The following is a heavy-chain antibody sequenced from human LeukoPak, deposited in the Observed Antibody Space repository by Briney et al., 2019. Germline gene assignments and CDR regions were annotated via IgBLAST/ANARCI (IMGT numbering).Heavy chain of an antibody. CDR1: GGSISSYY. CDR2: IYASGST. D-gene: IGHD3-10*01. J-gene: IGHJ4*02. CDR3: ARAPYGSGSYFDY. V-gene: IGHV4-4*07. Sequence: SETLSLTCTVSGGSISSYYWSWIRQPAGKGLEWIGRIYASGSTNYNPSLTSRVTMSVDTSKNQFSPRLNSVTAADTAVYYCARAPYGSGSYFDYWGQGTLVTVSS.